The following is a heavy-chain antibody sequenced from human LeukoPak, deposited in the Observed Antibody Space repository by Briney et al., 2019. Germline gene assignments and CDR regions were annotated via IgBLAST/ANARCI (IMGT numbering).Heavy chain of an antibody. CDR3: AKELTSTGFFDY. J-gene: IGHJ4*02. V-gene: IGHV3-53*01. CDR1: GFTVSSNY. Sequence: GGSLRLSCAASGFTVSSNYMSWVRQAPGKGLEWVSVIYSGGSTYYADSVKGRFTISRDNSKNTLYLQMNSLRAEDTAVYYCAKELTSTGFFDYWGQGTLVTVSS. D-gene: IGHD1-14*01. CDR2: IYSGGST.